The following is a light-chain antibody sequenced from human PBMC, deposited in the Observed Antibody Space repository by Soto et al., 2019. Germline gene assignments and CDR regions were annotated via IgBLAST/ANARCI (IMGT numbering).Light chain of an antibody. CDR3: QQLGNYPIT. J-gene: IGKJ5*01. CDR1: QGISSY. Sequence: IQFTQSPTSLSASVGDRVTITFPASQGISSYLAWYQQEPGKAPKLLIYAASTLQTGVPSRFSGSGSGTDFTLTISSLQPEDFATYYCQQLGNYPITFGQGTRLEIK. V-gene: IGKV1-9*01. CDR2: AAS.